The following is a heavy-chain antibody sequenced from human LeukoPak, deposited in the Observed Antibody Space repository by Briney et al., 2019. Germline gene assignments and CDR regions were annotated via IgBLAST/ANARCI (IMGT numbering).Heavy chain of an antibody. V-gene: IGHV3-64*01. J-gene: IGHJ4*02. CDR1: GFTFSSYA. D-gene: IGHD3-16*01. Sequence: PGGSLRLSCAASGFTFSSYAMHWVRQAPGKGLEYVLAISSNGGSTYYANSVKGRFTISRDNSKNTLYLQMGSLRAEDMAVYYCARSSGGIGFDYWGQGTLVTVSS. CDR3: ARSSGGIGFDY. CDR2: ISSNGGST.